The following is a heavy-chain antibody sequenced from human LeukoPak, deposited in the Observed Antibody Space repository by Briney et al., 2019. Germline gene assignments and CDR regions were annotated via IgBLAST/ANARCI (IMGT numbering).Heavy chain of an antibody. J-gene: IGHJ6*02. CDR3: AKPVTAAAGFYYYGMDV. D-gene: IGHD6-13*01. Sequence: TGGSLRLSCAASGFTFSSYAMSWVRQAPGKGLEWVSAISGSGGSTYYADSVKGRFTISRDNSKNTLYLQMNSLRAGDTAVYYCAKPVTAAAGFYYYGMDVWGQGTTVTVSS. V-gene: IGHV3-23*01. CDR2: ISGSGGST. CDR1: GFTFSSYA.